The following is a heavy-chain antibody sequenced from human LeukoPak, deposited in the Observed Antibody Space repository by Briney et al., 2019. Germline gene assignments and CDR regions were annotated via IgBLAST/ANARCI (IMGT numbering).Heavy chain of an antibody. CDR3: TRYYYDASGYDS. CDR2: IRTKPNSYAT. CDR1: GFTFSGSP. V-gene: IGHV3-73*01. D-gene: IGHD3-22*01. Sequence: GGSLKLSCAASGFTFSGSPIHWVRQASGKGLEWVGRIRTKPNSYATAYAASVKGRFTVSGDDSKNMAYLQMDSLKTEDTAVYYCTRYYYDASGYDSWGQGTLVTVSS. J-gene: IGHJ4*02.